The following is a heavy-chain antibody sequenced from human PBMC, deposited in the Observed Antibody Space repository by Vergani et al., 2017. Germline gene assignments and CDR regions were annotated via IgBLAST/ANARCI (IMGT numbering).Heavy chain of an antibody. D-gene: IGHD3-3*01. V-gene: IGHV4-31*03. J-gene: IGHJ6*03. CDR1: GGSISSGGYY. Sequence: QVQLQESGPGLVKPSETLSLTCTVSGGSISSGGYYWSWIRQHPGKGLEWIGYIYYSGSTYYNPSLKSRVTISVDTSKNQFSLKLSSVTAADTAVYYCASNTVDLWSGYQLYLPTRYYYMDVWGKGTTVTVSS. CDR3: ASNTVDLWSGYQLYLPTRYYYMDV. CDR2: IYYSGST.